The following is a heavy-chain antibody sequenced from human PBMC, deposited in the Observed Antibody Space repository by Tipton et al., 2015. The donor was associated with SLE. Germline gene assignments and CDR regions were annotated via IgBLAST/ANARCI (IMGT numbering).Heavy chain of an antibody. Sequence: TLSLTCAVYGGSFSGYYWSWIRQPPGKGLEWIGEINHSGSTNYNPSLKSRVTISVDTSKNQFSLKLSSVTAAGTAVYYCARADWSGYLFGYWGQGTLVTVSS. CDR3: ARADWSGYLFGY. J-gene: IGHJ4*02. CDR1: GGSFSGYY. CDR2: INHSGST. D-gene: IGHD3-3*01. V-gene: IGHV4-34*01.